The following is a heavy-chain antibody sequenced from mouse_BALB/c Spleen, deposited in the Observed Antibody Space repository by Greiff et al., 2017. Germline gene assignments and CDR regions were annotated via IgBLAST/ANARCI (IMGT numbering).Heavy chain of an antibody. V-gene: IGHV5-2*03. CDR2: INSDGGST. D-gene: IGHD2-4*01. J-gene: IGHJ3*01. CDR1: EYEFPSHD. CDR3: AREKGDYDVGRFAY. Sequence: EVMLVESGGGLVQPGESLKLSCESNEYEFPSHDMSWVRKTPEKRLELVAAINSDGGSTYYPDTMERRFIISRDNTKKTLYLQMSSLKSEDTAMYYCAREKGDYDVGRFAYWGQGTLVTVSA.